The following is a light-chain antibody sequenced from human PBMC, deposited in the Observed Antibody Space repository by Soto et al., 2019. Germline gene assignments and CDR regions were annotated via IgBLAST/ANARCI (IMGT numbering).Light chain of an antibody. CDR2: GAS. CDR3: QQYNKLRT. Sequence: EIVMTQSPATLSVSPGETATLSCRASQSISSFLVWYQEKPGQAPRLLIYGASTRATGIPARFSGGGSGTEFTLTISSLHSEDFAFYYCQQYNKLRTFGQGTKLEIK. J-gene: IGKJ1*01. V-gene: IGKV3-15*01. CDR1: QSISSF.